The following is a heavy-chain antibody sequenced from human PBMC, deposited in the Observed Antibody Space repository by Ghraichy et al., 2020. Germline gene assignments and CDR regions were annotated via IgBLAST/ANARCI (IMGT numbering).Heavy chain of an antibody. Sequence: GGSLRLSCAASGFTFGDYTMNWIRQAPGKGLQWVSSITGGSATIYYAHSVRGRFTISRDNAKNSLYLQMNSLRAEDTAVYYCARDSVTASIPDGVDVWGQGTTVIVSS. J-gene: IGHJ6*02. CDR2: ITGGSATI. CDR3: ARDSVTASIPDGVDV. D-gene: IGHD5-18*01. CDR1: GFTFGDYT. V-gene: IGHV3-48*04.